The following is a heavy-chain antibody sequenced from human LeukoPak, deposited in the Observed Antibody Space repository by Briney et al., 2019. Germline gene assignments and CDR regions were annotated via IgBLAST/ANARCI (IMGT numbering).Heavy chain of an antibody. V-gene: IGHV3-48*03. Sequence: GGSLRLSCAASGFTFGSYEMNWARRAPVKGLGWVSYVSSSGSTIYYAAAVKGRFTISRDNAKSSLYLQMNSLRAEDTAVYYCAELGITMIGGVWGKGTTVTISS. D-gene: IGHD3-10*02. CDR1: GFTFGSYE. CDR2: VSSSGSTI. J-gene: IGHJ6*04. CDR3: AELGITMIGGV.